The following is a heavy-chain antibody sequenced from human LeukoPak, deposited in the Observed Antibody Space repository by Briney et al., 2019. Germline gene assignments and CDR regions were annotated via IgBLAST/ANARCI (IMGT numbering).Heavy chain of an antibody. CDR1: GFTFSSYA. J-gene: IGHJ4*02. V-gene: IGHV3-23*01. D-gene: IGHD3-3*01. CDR2: ISGSGGST. CDR3: AKGPYYDFCSGYYIDY. Sequence: GGSLRLSCAASGFTFSSYAMSWVRQAPGKGLEWVSAISGSGGSTYYADSVQGRFTISRDNSKNTLYLQMNSLRAEDTAVYYCAKGPYYDFCSGYYIDYWGQGTLVTVSS.